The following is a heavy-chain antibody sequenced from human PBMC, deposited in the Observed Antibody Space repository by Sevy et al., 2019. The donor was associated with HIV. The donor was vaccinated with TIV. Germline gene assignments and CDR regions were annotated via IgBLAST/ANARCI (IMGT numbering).Heavy chain of an antibody. CDR2: ISSSSSTI. V-gene: IGHV3-48*02. J-gene: IGHJ3*02. D-gene: IGHD7-27*01. CDR3: ARDLDGGNWGHAFDI. CDR1: GFTFSSYS. Sequence: GGSLTLSCAASGFTFSSYSMNWVRQAPGKGLEWVSYISSSSSTIYYADSVKGRFTISRDNAKNSLYLQMNSLRDEDTAVYYCARDLDGGNWGHAFDIWGQGTMVTVSS.